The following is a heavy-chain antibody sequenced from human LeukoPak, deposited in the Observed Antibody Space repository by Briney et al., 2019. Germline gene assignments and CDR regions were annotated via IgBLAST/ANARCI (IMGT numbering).Heavy chain of an antibody. Sequence: PSETLSLTCTVSGYSISSGYYWGWIRQPPGKGLEWIGEINHSGSTNYNPSLKSRVTISVDTSKNQFSLKLSSVTAADTAVYYCARPRGGSWYNWFDPWGQGTLVTVSS. CDR1: GYSISSGYY. J-gene: IGHJ5*02. CDR3: ARPRGGSWYNWFDP. CDR2: INHSGST. V-gene: IGHV4-38-2*02. D-gene: IGHD2-15*01.